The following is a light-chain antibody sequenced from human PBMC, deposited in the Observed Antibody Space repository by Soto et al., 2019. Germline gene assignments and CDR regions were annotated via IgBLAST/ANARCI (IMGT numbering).Light chain of an antibody. J-gene: IGKJ1*01. CDR1: QGISSW. Sequence: DIQMTQSPSSVSVSVGDRVTMTCRASQGISSWLAWYQQKPGKAPKLLIYDASSLQSGVPSRFSGSGSGTDFTLTISSLQPEDFATYYCLQSYSSPRTFGQGTKVDIK. CDR2: DAS. CDR3: LQSYSSPRT. V-gene: IGKV1-12*01.